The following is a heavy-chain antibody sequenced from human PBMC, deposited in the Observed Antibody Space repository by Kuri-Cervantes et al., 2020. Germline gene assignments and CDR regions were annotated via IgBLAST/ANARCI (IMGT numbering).Heavy chain of an antibody. J-gene: IGHJ2*01. D-gene: IGHD6-19*01. CDR2: IYYSGST. V-gene: IGHV4-61*01. CDR3: ARDSEGAVAQWYFDL. Sequence: SETLSLTCTVSGGSISGTYYWSWIRQPPGKGLEWIGYIYYSGSTNYNPSLKSRVTISVDTSKNQFSLKLSSVTAADTAVYYCARDSEGAVAQWYFDLWGRGTLVTVSS. CDR1: GGSISGTYY.